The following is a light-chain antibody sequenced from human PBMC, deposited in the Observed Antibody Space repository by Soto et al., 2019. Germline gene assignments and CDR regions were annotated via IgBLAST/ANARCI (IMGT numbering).Light chain of an antibody. V-gene: IGKV1-33*01. Sequence: DIQMTQSPSSLSASIGDRVTITCQASQDINNYLNWYQHKAGKAPKLLIYDASNLETGVPSRFSGSGSGTDFTFTISSLQPEDIATYYCQHYDNFPITFGQGTRLEIK. CDR1: QDINNY. CDR3: QHYDNFPIT. J-gene: IGKJ5*01. CDR2: DAS.